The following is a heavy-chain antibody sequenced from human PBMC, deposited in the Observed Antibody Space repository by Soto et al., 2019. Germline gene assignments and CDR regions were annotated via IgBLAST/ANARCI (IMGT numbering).Heavy chain of an antibody. CDR1: GFPFASSA. CDR2: IVVGSGNT. CDR3: AADPPVGATSTYYYYGMDV. V-gene: IGHV1-58*01. Sequence: GASVKVSCKASGFPFASSAVQGVRQARGQRLEWIGWIVVGSGNTNYAQKFQERVTITRDMSTSTAYMELSSLRSEDTAVYYCAADPPVGATSTYYYYGMDVWGQGTTVTVSS. D-gene: IGHD1-26*01. J-gene: IGHJ6*02.